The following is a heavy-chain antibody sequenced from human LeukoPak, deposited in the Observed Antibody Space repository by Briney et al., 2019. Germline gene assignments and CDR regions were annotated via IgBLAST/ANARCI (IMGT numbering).Heavy chain of an antibody. D-gene: IGHD6-19*01. J-gene: IGHJ4*02. CDR2: ISTYNGNT. CDR1: GYTFTSYG. V-gene: IGHV1-18*01. CDR3: ARDYSSGWPNFDY. Sequence: ASVKVSCKASGYTFTSYGISWVRQAPGQGLEWMGWISTYNGNTNYAQKVQGRVTMTTDTSTSTAYMELRSLRSDDTAMYYCARDYSSGWPNFDYWGQGTLVTVSS.